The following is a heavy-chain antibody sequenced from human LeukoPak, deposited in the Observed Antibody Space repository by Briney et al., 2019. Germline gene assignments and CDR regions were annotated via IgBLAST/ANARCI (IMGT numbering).Heavy chain of an antibody. CDR1: GFTFSNYW. V-gene: IGHV3-30*02. J-gene: IGHJ4*02. Sequence: GGSLRLSCDASGFTFSNYWMHWVRQAPGKGLECVAFIRYDGNNKYYADSVKGRFTISRNNPKNTLFLQMNSLRAEDTAVYYCAKDRDYGDYVFDYWGQGTLVSVSS. D-gene: IGHD4-17*01. CDR2: IRYDGNNK. CDR3: AKDRDYGDYVFDY.